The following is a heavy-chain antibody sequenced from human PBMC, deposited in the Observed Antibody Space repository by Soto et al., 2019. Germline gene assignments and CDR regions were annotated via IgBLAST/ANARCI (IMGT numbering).Heavy chain of an antibody. V-gene: IGHV3-30*03. CDR1: GFTFSSYG. D-gene: IGHD2-2*01. Sequence: QVQLVESGGGVVQPGRSLRLSCAASGFTFSSYGMHWVRQAPGKGLEWVAVISYDGSNKYYADSVKGRFTISRDNSKNTLYLQMNSLRAEGTAVYYCATVPAAHNYYGMDVWGQGTTVTVSS. CDR3: ATVPAAHNYYGMDV. J-gene: IGHJ6*02. CDR2: ISYDGSNK.